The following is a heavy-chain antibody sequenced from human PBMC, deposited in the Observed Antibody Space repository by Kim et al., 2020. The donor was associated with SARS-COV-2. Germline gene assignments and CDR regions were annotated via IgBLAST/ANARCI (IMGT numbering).Heavy chain of an antibody. CDR2: IKSKTDGGTT. CDR3: TTRANYDILTGYYKVDY. Sequence: GGSLRLSCAASGFTFSNTWMSWVRQAPGKGLEWVGRIKSKTDGGTTDYAAPVKGRFTISRDDSKNTLYLQMNSLKTEDTAVYYCTTRANYDILTGYYKVDYWGQGTLVTVSS. CDR1: GFTFSNTW. J-gene: IGHJ4*02. D-gene: IGHD3-9*01. V-gene: IGHV3-15*01.